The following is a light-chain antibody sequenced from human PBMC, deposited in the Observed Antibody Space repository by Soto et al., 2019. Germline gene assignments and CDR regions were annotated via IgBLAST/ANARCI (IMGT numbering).Light chain of an antibody. CDR2: DAS. Sequence: EIVLTQSPGTLSLSPGERVTLSCRASQSVTSTYLAWYQQKPGQAPRLLIYDASTRATGIPDRFSGSGSGTDFTLTFSRLEPEDFAVYYCQQYGRSPGLLTFGPGTKVDIK. V-gene: IGKV3-20*01. J-gene: IGKJ3*01. CDR3: QQYGRSPGLLT. CDR1: QSVTSTY.